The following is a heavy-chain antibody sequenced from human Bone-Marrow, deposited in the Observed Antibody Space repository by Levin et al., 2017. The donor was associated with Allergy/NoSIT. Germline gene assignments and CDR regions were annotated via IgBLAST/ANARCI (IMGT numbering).Heavy chain of an antibody. Sequence: PSETLSLTCTVSGGSISRSPYYWVWIRQPPGKGLEWIGSIYYIGNTYYNPSLKSRATISVDTSKNQFSLTVTSMTAADSAVYYCAREYYLDVWGKGTTVTVSS. V-gene: IGHV4-39*07. J-gene: IGHJ6*03. CDR2: IYYIGNT. CDR1: GGSISRSPYY. CDR3: AREYYLDV.